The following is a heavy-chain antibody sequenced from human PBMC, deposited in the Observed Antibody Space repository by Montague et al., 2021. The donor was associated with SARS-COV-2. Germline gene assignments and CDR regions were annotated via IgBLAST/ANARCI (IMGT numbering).Heavy chain of an antibody. J-gene: IGHJ4*02. CDR3: VERTN. CDR2: ISYDGADK. V-gene: IGHV3-30*03. Sequence: SLRLSCAASGFTFSSCGMHWVRQAPGKGLEWVATISYDGADKYYADSMRGRLTISRDNSKNTLWLQVNSLRAEDTAVYYCVERTNWGQGTLVTVSS. CDR1: GFTFSSCG.